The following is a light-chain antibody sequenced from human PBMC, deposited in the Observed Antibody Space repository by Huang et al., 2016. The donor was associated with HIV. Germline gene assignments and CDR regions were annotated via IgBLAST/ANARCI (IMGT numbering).Light chain of an antibody. CDR3: QQYNNWPRES. Sequence: IVMTQSPATMSVSPGQRVTLSCRASQSVSNKVAWYQQKPGQAPRLLIYDASKRAIKTPARFSGSGSGTEFTLTINSLQSEDFAVYHCQQYNNWPRESFGQGTKLEIK. V-gene: IGKV3-15*01. CDR1: QSVSNK. CDR2: DAS. J-gene: IGKJ2*03.